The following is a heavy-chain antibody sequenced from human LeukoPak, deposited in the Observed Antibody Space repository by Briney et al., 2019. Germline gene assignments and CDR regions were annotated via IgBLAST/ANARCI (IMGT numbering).Heavy chain of an antibody. CDR3: AKGPVVIGRGSGPDY. D-gene: IGHD3-16*02. J-gene: IGHJ4*02. CDR2: ISWNSGSI. CDR1: GFTFDDYA. V-gene: IGHV3-9*01. Sequence: GRSLRLSCAASGFTFDDYAMHWVRQAPGKGLEWVSGISWNSGSIGYADSVKGRFTISRDNAKNSLYLQMNSLRAEDTALYYCAKGPVVIGRGSGPDYWGQGTLVTVSS.